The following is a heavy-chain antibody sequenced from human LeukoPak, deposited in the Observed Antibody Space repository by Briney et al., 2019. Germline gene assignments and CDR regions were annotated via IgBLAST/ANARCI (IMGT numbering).Heavy chain of an antibody. D-gene: IGHD6-13*01. CDR3: ASGPQLGY. V-gene: IGHV3-7*01. CDR1: GFTFSNYW. CDR2: IKEDGSEK. J-gene: IGHJ4*02. Sequence: GGSLSLSCAASGFTFSNYWMSWVRQAPGKGLEWVANIKEDGSEKYYVDSVKGRFTISRDNARNSLYLQMNSLRAEDTAVYYCASGPQLGYWGQGTLVTVSS.